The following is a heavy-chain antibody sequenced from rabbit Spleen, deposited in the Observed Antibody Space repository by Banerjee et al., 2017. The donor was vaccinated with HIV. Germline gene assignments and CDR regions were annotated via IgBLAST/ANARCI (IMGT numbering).Heavy chain of an antibody. J-gene: IGHJ2*01. CDR2: IGAGSGST. Sequence: QSLEESGGDLVKPEGSLTLTCTASGVSFSGNSYMCWVRQAPGKGLEWIGCIGAGSGSTDYANWPKGRFTISKTSSTTVTLQMTGLTAADTATYFCARNYVNAFDPWGQGTLVTVS. CDR3: ARNYVNAFDP. D-gene: IGHD1-1*01. V-gene: IGHV1S40*01. CDR1: GVSFSGNSY.